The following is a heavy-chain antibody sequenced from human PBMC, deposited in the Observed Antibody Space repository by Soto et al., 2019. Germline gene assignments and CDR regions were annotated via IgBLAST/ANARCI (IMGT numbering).Heavy chain of an antibody. CDR1: GGSISSGTYY. D-gene: IGHD3-22*01. Sequence: QVQLQESGPGLVKPSQTLFLTCTVSGGSISSGTYYWSWIRQHPGKGLEWIGYISHSGSTYYNPSLASRISIEVDTSKNQFSLRLSSVTAADTAVYYCARDRNFFHSSGPDYWGQGTLVTVSS. J-gene: IGHJ4*02. CDR2: ISHSGST. CDR3: ARDRNFFHSSGPDY. V-gene: IGHV4-31*03.